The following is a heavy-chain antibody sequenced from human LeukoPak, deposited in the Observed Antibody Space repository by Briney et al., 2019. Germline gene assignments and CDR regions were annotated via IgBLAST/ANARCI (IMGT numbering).Heavy chain of an antibody. Sequence: GGSLRLSCAASGFTFSSYSMNWVRQAPGKGLEWVSSISSSSSYIYYADSGKGRFTISRDNVKNSLYLQMNSLRAKDTAVYYCASGRSRILSLWGQGTLVTVSS. D-gene: IGHD2-15*01. CDR1: GFTFSSYS. CDR3: ASGRSRILSL. CDR2: ISSSSSYI. V-gene: IGHV3-21*01. J-gene: IGHJ4*02.